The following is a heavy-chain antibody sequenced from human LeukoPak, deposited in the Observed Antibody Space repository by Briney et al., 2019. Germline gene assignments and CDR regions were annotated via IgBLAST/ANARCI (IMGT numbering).Heavy chain of an antibody. CDR2: INPSSGAT. CDR3: ARTAAAGTTLLVFFDY. Sequence: ASVKVSCKTSGYNFTGYYILWVRQAPGQGLEWMGWINPSSGATKYAQKFQGRVTMTRNTSISTAYMELSSLRSEDTAVYYCARTAAAGTTLLVFFDYWGQGTLVTVSS. D-gene: IGHD6-13*01. J-gene: IGHJ4*02. CDR1: GYNFTGYY. V-gene: IGHV1-2*02.